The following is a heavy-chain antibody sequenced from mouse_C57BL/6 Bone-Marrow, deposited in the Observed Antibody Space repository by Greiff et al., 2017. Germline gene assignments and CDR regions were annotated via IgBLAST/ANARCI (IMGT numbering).Heavy chain of an antibody. CDR3: AGNTHLLWSEGDFAY. D-gene: IGHD2-1*01. J-gene: IGHJ3*01. V-gene: IGHV2-2*01. Sequence: VQLQQSGPGLVQPSQSLSITCTVSGFSLTSYGVHWFRQSPGKGLEWLGVIWSGGSTDYNAAFISRLSISKDNSKSQVFFKMNSLRADETAIYYCAGNTHLLWSEGDFAYWGQGTLVTVSA. CDR2: IWSGGST. CDR1: GFSLTSYG.